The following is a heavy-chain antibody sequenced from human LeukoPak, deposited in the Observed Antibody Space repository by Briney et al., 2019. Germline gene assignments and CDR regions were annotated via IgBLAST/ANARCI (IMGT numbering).Heavy chain of an antibody. CDR3: AKFCSGGSCHLPGPDFDY. J-gene: IGHJ4*02. CDR2: ISAYNGDT. Sequence: ASVKVSCKASGYTFTTYGIGWVRQAPGQGLEWMGWISAYNGDTNYAQNLQGRVTMTTEKSTSTAHMELRSLRSDDTAVYYCAKFCSGGSCHLPGPDFDYWGQGTLVTVSS. D-gene: IGHD2-15*01. CDR1: GYTFTTYG. V-gene: IGHV1-18*01.